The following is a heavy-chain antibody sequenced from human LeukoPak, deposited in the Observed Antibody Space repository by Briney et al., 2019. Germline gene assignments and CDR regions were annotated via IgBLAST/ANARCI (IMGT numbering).Heavy chain of an antibody. V-gene: IGHV5-51*01. CDR3: ARALMDTAMVNWFDP. J-gene: IGHJ5*02. CDR2: IYPGDSNI. Sequence: GESLKISCKGSGYSSASYWIGWVRQMPGKGLEYMGIIYPGDSNIRYNPPFQGQVTISADKSISTAYLQWSSLKASDTAMYYCARALMDTAMVNWFDPWGQGTLVTVSS. D-gene: IGHD5-18*01. CDR1: GYSSASYW.